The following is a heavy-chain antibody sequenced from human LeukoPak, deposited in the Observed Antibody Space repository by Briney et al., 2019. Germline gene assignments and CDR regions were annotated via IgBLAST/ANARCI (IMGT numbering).Heavy chain of an antibody. CDR1: GYSFVSYW. V-gene: IGHV5-10-1*01. D-gene: IGHD6-19*01. CDR3: ARQVGSGWYLIDY. Sequence: GESLKISCKGAGYSFVSYWISWVRQMPEEGLEWMGRIDPSDSYTDYSPSFQGHVTISADKSISTAYLHWSSLKASDTAMYYCARQVGSGWYLIDYWGQGTLVTVSS. J-gene: IGHJ4*02. CDR2: IDPSDSYT.